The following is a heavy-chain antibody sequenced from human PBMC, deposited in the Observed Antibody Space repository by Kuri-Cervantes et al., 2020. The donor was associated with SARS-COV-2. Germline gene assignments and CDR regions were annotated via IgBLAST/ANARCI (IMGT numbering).Heavy chain of an antibody. D-gene: IGHD3-3*01. J-gene: IGHJ6*03. Sequence: GESLKISCAASGFTFSSYAMHGVRQAPGKGLEWVAVISYDGSNKYYADSVKGRFTISRDNSKNTLYLQMNSLRAEDTAVYYCARDHQYYDFWSGYFGTEGNYYYYYMDVWGKGTTVTVSS. CDR2: ISYDGSNK. V-gene: IGHV3-30-3*01. CDR3: ARDHQYYDFWSGYFGTEGNYYYYYMDV. CDR1: GFTFSSYA.